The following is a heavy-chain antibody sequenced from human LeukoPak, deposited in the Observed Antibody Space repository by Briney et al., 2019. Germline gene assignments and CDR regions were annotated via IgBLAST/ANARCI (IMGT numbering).Heavy chain of an antibody. J-gene: IGHJ3*02. D-gene: IGHD4-17*01. CDR1: GGTFSSYA. Sequence: GASVKVSCKASGGTFSSYAISWVRQAPGQGLEWMGRIIPILGIANYAQKFQGRVTITADKSTSTAYMELSSLRSEDTAVYYCARLNSGDYGDYSSGGEAFDIWGQGTMVTVSS. V-gene: IGHV1-69*04. CDR3: ARLNSGDYGDYSSGGEAFDI. CDR2: IIPILGIA.